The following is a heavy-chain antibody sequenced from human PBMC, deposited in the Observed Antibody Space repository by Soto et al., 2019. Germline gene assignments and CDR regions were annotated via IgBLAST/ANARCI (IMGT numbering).Heavy chain of an antibody. CDR1: GDSVSSNSAT. D-gene: IGHD2-15*01. Sequence: SQTLSLTCAISGDSVSSNSATWNLIRQSPSRGLEWLGRTYYRSKWYNEYAVSVKSRITINPDTSKNQFSLQLNSVTPEDTAVNYCAKNSRTVVNCCLHYWGQGTLVTVSS. J-gene: IGHJ4*02. CDR2: TYYRSKWYN. V-gene: IGHV6-1*01. CDR3: AKNSRTVVNCCLHY.